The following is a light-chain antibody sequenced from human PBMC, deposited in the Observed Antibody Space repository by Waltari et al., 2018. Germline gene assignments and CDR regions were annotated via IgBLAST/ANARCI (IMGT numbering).Light chain of an antibody. CDR3: SSPSTNNVFV. Sequence: QSALTQPASVSASPGQSITISCTGTSGDIGGSDFVSWYQHHPGRAPKVLIFDVNHRPSGIPDRFSGSKSDNTASLTISGLQAEDDADYYCSSPSTNNVFVFGGGTKVTVL. J-gene: IGLJ2*01. CDR2: DVN. CDR1: SGDIGGSDF. V-gene: IGLV2-14*01.